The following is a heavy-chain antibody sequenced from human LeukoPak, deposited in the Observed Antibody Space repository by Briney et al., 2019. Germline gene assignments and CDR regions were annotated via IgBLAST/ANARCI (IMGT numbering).Heavy chain of an antibody. CDR3: ASTIQVLRYFDWLIAPYYSDY. D-gene: IGHD3-9*01. J-gene: IGHJ4*02. CDR1: GYTFTGYY. V-gene: IGHV1-2*02. CDR2: INPNSGGT. Sequence: ASVKVSCKASGYTFTGYYMHWVRQAPGQGLEWMGWINPNSGGTNYAQRFQGRVTMTRDTSISTAYMELSRLRSDDTAVYYCASTIQVLRYFDWLIAPYYSDYWGQGTLVTVSS.